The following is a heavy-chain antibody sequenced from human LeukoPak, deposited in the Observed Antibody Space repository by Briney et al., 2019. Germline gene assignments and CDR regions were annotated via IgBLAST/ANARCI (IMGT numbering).Heavy chain of an antibody. CDR2: MNPASGNT. D-gene: IGHD3-16*02. V-gene: IGHV1-8*01. CDR3: ARVPREIASI. J-gene: IGHJ3*02. Sequence: ASVKVSCKASGYTFTSYDINWVRQATGQGLEWMGYMNPASGNTGYAQKFQGRVTVTTDTSISTAYMELSSLRSEDTAVYYCARVPREIASIWGQGTMVTVSS. CDR1: GYTFTSYD.